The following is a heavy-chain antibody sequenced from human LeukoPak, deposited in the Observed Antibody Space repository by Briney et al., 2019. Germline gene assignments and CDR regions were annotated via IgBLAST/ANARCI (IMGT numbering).Heavy chain of an antibody. D-gene: IGHD5-18*01. CDR1: GGTFSSYA. J-gene: IGHJ6*02. CDR2: INPSGGST. Sequence: ASVTVSCTASGGTFSSYAISWVRQAPGQGLEWMGIINPSGGSTSYAQKFQGRVTMTRDTSTSTVYMELSSLRSEDTAVYYCAREWAPPDTAMVDGMDVWGQGTTVTVSS. V-gene: IGHV1-46*01. CDR3: AREWAPPDTAMVDGMDV.